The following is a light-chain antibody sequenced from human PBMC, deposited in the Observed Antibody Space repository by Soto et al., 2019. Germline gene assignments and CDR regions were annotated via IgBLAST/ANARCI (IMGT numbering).Light chain of an antibody. CDR2: SAS. J-gene: IGKJ1*01. CDR3: QQYYSSPRT. Sequence: DIMMAQSPDSLAVSLGERATINCKPSQSVLYSSNRKSYLAWYQQKPGQAPKLLIHSASTRESGVPDRLSGSGSGTDFTLTISSLQAEDVAVYYCQQYYSSPRTFGQGTKVDIK. CDR1: QSVLYSSNRKSY. V-gene: IGKV4-1*01.